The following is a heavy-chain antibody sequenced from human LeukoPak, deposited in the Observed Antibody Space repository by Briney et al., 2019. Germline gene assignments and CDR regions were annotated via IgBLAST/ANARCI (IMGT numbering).Heavy chain of an antibody. Sequence: GGSLRLSCAASGFTFSNYAMSWVRQAPGKGLEWVSAITGSGGNTYYADSVEGRFTISRDNSKNTVFLQMNSLRAEDTAVYYCAKWGDYDVLTGYYVSDYWGQGTLVTVSS. CDR1: GFTFSNYA. D-gene: IGHD3-9*01. V-gene: IGHV3-23*01. CDR2: ITGSGGNT. CDR3: AKWGDYDVLTGYYVSDY. J-gene: IGHJ4*02.